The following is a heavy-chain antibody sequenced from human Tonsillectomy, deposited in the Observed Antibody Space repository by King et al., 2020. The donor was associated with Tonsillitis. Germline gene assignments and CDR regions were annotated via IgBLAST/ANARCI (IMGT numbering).Heavy chain of an antibody. Sequence: VQLVESGGGVVQPGDSLRLSCAASGFTFSAYGMHWVRQAPGKGLEWVAFIRYDGSDNYHADSVKGRFTISRDNSKNTLYLQMNSLRVEDTAVYYCAKGVHSSGWPHNWLDPWGQGTLVTVSS. CDR2: IRYDGSDN. CDR3: AKGVHSSGWPHNWLDP. J-gene: IGHJ5*02. V-gene: IGHV3-30*02. CDR1: GFTFSAYG. D-gene: IGHD6-19*01.